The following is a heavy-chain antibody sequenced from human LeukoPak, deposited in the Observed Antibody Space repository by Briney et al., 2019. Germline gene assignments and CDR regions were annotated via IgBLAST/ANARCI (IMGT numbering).Heavy chain of an antibody. D-gene: IGHD1-1*01. CDR3: ARAKNWNDGEAFDI. Sequence: SVKVSCKASGGTFSSYAISWVRQAPGQGLEWMGGIIPIFGTANYAQKFQGRVTITADESTSTAYMELSSLRSEDTAVYYCARAKNWNDGEAFDIWGQGTMVTVSS. J-gene: IGHJ3*02. V-gene: IGHV1-69*13. CDR1: GGTFSSYA. CDR2: IIPIFGTA.